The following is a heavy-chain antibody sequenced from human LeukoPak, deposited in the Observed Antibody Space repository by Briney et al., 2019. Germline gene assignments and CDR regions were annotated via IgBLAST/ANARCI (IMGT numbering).Heavy chain of an antibody. Sequence: ASVKVSCKASGYSFTSHYMHWVRQAPGQGLEWLGLINPSGSSTLYAQKFQGRVTTTRGMSTTTDYMELSSLRSEDTAVYYCARDNSVGDVAWWFDPWGQGTLVTVSS. CDR2: INPSGSST. V-gene: IGHV1-46*01. J-gene: IGHJ5*02. D-gene: IGHD1-26*01. CDR1: GYSFTSHY. CDR3: ARDNSVGDVAWWFDP.